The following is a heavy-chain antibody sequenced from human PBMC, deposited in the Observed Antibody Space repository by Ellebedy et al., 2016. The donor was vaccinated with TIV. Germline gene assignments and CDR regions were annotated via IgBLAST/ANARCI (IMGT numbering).Heavy chain of an antibody. D-gene: IGHD1-26*01. Sequence: GESLKISXAASGFTFSGYWMHWVRQAPGKGLVWVSRIVDDGSRTTYADSVKGRFTISRDNAKNTLFLQMNSLRVEDTAVYYCAREDLDSGDYYLDYWGQGTLVTVSS. CDR2: IVDDGSRT. CDR1: GFTFSGYW. V-gene: IGHV3-74*01. CDR3: AREDLDSGDYYLDY. J-gene: IGHJ4*02.